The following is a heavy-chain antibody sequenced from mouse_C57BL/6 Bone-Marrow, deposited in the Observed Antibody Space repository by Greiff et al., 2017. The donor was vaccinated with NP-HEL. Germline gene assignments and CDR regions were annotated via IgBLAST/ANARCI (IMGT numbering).Heavy chain of an antibody. CDR3: ARRETGASWFAY. CDR1: GYTFTSYG. Sequence: LVESGAELARPGASVKLSCKASGYTFTSYGISWVKQRTGQGLEWIGEIYPRSGNTYYNEKFKGKATLTADKSSSTAYMELRSLTSEDSAVYFCARRETGASWFAYWGQGTLVTVSA. J-gene: IGHJ3*01. CDR2: IYPRSGNT. V-gene: IGHV1-81*01. D-gene: IGHD4-1*01.